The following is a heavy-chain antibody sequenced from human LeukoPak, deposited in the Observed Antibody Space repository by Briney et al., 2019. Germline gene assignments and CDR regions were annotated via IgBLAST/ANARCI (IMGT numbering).Heavy chain of an antibody. V-gene: IGHV4-30-2*01. CDR1: GGSISSGGYS. D-gene: IGHD1-26*01. CDR3: ARGGIGSNFDY. J-gene: IGHJ4*02. CDR2: IYHSGST. Sequence: SQTLSLTCAVSGGSISSGGYSWSWIRQPPGQGLEWIGYIYHSGSTYYNPSLKSRVTISVDRSKNQFSLKLSSVTAADTAVYYCARGGIGSNFDYWGQGTLVTVSS.